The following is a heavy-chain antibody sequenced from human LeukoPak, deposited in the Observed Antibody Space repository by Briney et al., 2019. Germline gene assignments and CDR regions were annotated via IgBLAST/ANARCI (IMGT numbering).Heavy chain of an antibody. V-gene: IGHV3-21*01. CDR3: ARDKGTIFGVITYYFHY. J-gene: IGHJ4*02. CDR2: ISSGNSYI. D-gene: IGHD3-3*01. CDR1: GFTYSIYT. Sequence: GGSLRLSCAASGFTYSIYTMNWVRQAPGKGLEWVSSISSGNSYIFYADSVKGRFTISRDNSKNTLYLQMNSLRAEDTAVYYCARDKGTIFGVITYYFHYWGQGTLVTVSS.